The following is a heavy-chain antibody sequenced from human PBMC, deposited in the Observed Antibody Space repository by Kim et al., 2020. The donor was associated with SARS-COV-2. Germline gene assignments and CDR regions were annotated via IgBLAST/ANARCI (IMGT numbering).Heavy chain of an antibody. CDR3: ARDLYDSSGYYYYYYYYGMDV. CDR1: GYTFTSYA. Sequence: ASVKVSCKASGYTFTSYAMHWVRQAPGQRLEWMGWINAGNGNTKYSQKFQGRVTITRDTSASTAYMELSSLRSEDTAVYYCARDLYDSSGYYYYYYYYGMDVWGQGTTGTVSS. J-gene: IGHJ6*02. CDR2: INAGNGNT. V-gene: IGHV1-3*01. D-gene: IGHD3-22*01.